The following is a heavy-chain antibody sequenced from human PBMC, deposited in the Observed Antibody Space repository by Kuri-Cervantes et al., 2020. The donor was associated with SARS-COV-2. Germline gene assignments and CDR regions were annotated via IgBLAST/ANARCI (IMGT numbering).Heavy chain of an antibody. CDR3: AREYYDFWSGYFVAGNYYYYMDV. CDR2: IRNKANGGTT. D-gene: IGHD3-3*01. CDR1: GFTFSYYY. V-gene: IGHV3-22*01. Sequence: GESLKISCAASGFTFSYYYMSGVRQAPGKGLEWVGFIRNKANGGTTELTTSVKGRFTISRDDSKSITYLQMNSLKTEDTAVYYCAREYYDFWSGYFVAGNYYYYMDVWGKGTTVTVSS. J-gene: IGHJ6*03.